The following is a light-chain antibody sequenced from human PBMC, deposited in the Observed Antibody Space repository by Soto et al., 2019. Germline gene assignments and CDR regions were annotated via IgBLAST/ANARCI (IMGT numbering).Light chain of an antibody. CDR3: QQSYSTPYT. CDR2: AAS. J-gene: IGKJ2*01. Sequence: DIPMTQSPSSLSASVGDRVTVTCRASQTISNYLNWYQQKPGKAPKVLIYAASSLQSGVPSRFSGSGSGTDFTFTISSLQPEDFATYYCQQSYSTPYTFGQGTKLEIK. CDR1: QTISNY. V-gene: IGKV1-39*01.